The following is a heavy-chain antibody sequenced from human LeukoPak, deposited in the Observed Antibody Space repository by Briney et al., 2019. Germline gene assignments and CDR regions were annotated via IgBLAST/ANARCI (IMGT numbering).Heavy chain of an antibody. D-gene: IGHD2-15*01. CDR3: AKGVDTVVDIAYFDS. V-gene: IGHV3-30*18. CDR2: ISYDGGEE. CDR1: GFSFRSYG. J-gene: IGHJ4*02. Sequence: GGSLRLSCAVSGFSFRSYGMHWIRQAPGKGLEWVAMISYDGGEEHYLDSVKGRFTISRDNLKNTLHLQLNSLRPDDSAIYYFAKGVDTVVDIAYFDSWGQGAPVTVSS.